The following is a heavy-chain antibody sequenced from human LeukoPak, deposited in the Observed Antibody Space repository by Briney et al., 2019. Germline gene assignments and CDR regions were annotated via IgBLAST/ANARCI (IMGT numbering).Heavy chain of an antibody. V-gene: IGHV1-2*02. CDR2: INPDSGDT. CDR3: ARASDYVWGSYRIDY. D-gene: IGHD3-16*02. CDR1: GYIFTAYY. J-gene: IGHJ4*02. Sequence: GASVKVSCKASGYIFTAYYLHWVRQAPGQGLEWMGWINPDSGDTKFAQKFQGRVSMTRDTSISTAYMELSRLRSDDTAVYYCARASDYVWGSYRIDYWGQGTLVTVSS.